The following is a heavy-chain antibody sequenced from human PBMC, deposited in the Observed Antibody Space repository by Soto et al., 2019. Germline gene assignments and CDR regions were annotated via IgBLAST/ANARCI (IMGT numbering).Heavy chain of an antibody. J-gene: IGHJ4*02. D-gene: IGHD1-26*01. CDR3: AREGYSGSPTYDY. V-gene: IGHV1-2*04. CDR2: INPNSGGT. CDR1: GYTFTGYY. Sequence: GASVKVSCKASGYTFTGYYMHWVRQAPGQGLEWMGWINPNSGGTNYAQKFQGWVTMTRDTSISTAYMELSRLRSDDTAVYYCAREGYSGSPTYDYWGQGTLVTVSS.